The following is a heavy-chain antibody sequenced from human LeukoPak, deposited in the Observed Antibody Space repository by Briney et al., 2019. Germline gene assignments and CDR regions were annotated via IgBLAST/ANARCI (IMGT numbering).Heavy chain of an antibody. CDR1: GGTFSSYA. D-gene: IGHD6-19*01. CDR2: IIPIFGTA. J-gene: IGHJ6*02. Sequence: ASVKVSCKASGGTFSSYAISWVRQAPGQGLEWMGGIIPIFGTANYAQKFQGRVTITADESTSTAYMELSSLRSEDTAVYYCAQAVAGTRRFYYYYGMDVWGQGTKVTVSS. CDR3: AQAVAGTRRFYYYYGMDV. V-gene: IGHV1-69*13.